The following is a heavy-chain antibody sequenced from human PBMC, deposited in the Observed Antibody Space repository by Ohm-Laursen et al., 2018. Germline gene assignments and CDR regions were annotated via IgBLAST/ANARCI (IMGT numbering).Heavy chain of an antibody. CDR2: ISNDGTIK. V-gene: IGHV3-30*18. Sequence: SLRLSCAASGFSFSIYGMHWVRQAPGKGLEWLAVISNDGTIKRYIDSVKGRFSISRDTSKNTLFLQMGRVRVEDTAVYYCAKAKGTDNGYDYFGDHWGQGTLVIVSS. D-gene: IGHD5-12*01. CDR3: AKAKGTDNGYDYFGDH. CDR1: GFSFSIYG. J-gene: IGHJ4*02.